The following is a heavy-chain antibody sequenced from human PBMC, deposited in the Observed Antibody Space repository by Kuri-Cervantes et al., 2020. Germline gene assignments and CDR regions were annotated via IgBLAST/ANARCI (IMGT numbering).Heavy chain of an antibody. Sequence: SVKVSCKASGGTFNSFAISWVRQAPGQGLEWMGGIIPIFGTTNYAQKFQGRVTITADKSTSTAYMELSSLRSEDTAVYYCARSATIVVVTAEYYMDVWGKGTTVTVSS. D-gene: IGHD2-21*02. J-gene: IGHJ6*03. CDR1: GGTFNSFA. CDR3: ARSATIVVVTAEYYMDV. CDR2: IIPIFGTT. V-gene: IGHV1-69*06.